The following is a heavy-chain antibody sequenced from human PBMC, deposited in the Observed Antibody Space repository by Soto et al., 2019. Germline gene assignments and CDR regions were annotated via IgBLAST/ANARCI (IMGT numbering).Heavy chain of an antibody. CDR2: INGGGSGT. CDR3: AKVSLGATTITDYYYYGLDV. V-gene: IGHV3-23*01. J-gene: IGHJ6*02. CDR1: GFTFSSYA. D-gene: IGHD1-26*01. Sequence: GGSLRLSCAASGFTFSSYAMSWVRQAPGKGLEWVSAINGGGSGTYYADSVKGRVTMSRDNSKNTLYLQMNSLRAEDTAVYYCAKVSLGATTITDYYYYGLDVWGQGTTVTVSS.